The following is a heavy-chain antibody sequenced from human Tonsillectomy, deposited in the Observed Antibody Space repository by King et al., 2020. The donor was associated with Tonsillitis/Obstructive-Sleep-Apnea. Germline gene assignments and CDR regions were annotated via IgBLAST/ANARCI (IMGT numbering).Heavy chain of an antibody. J-gene: IGHJ2*01. CDR2: IDPSDSYT. Sequence: VPLVAYGAAVTKPGESLRISCKGSGSSFTSYWIRWVRQMPGQGLEWMGRIDPSDSYTNSSPSFQGHVTISADKSISTAYLQWSSLKASDTAMSYCARFTATPHWYFDLWGRGTLVTVSS. D-gene: IGHD4-17*01. CDR3: ARFTATPHWYFDL. CDR1: GSSFTSYW. V-gene: IGHV5-10-1*01.